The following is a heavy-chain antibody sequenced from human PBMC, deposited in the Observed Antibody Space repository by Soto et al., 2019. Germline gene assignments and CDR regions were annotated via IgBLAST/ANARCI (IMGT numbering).Heavy chain of an antibody. V-gene: IGHV4-31*03. J-gene: IGHJ4*02. CDR1: GGSVSSAGYY. Sequence: SETLSLTCTVSGGSVSSAGYYWSWIRQHPGGGLEWIGYIYYSGSTDYNPSLKSRVTISVDMSKNQSSLKLRSVTAADTAVYYCAREMSGYCSGDRCYSGIDYWGQGTLVAVSS. CDR3: AREMSGYCSGDRCYSGIDY. CDR2: IYYSGST. D-gene: IGHD2-15*01.